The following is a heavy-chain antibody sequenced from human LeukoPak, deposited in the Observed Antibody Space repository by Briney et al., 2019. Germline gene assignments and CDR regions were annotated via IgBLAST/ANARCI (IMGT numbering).Heavy chain of an antibody. D-gene: IGHD1-1*01. V-gene: IGHV1-8*03. CDR3: AREERNHDAFDI. CDR1: GYTFTSYD. J-gene: IGHJ3*02. CDR2: MNPNSGNT. Sequence: GASVKVSCKASGYTFTSYDINWVRQATGQGLEWMGWMNPNSGNTGYAQKFQGRVTITRNTSISTAYMELSSLRSEDTAVYYCAREERNHDAFDIWGQGTMVTVSS.